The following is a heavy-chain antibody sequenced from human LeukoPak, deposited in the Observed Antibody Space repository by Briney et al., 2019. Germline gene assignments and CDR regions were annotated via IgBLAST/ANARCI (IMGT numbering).Heavy chain of an antibody. CDR3: ARGSRPVYNLLTGKRYFDY. CDR2: INPSGGTT. D-gene: IGHD3-9*01. V-gene: IGHV1-46*01. CDR1: GYTFTSYY. J-gene: IGHJ4*02. Sequence: ASVKVSCKASGYTFTSYYMHWVRQAPGQGLEWMGIINPSGGTTNYAQKFRGRLTMTRDMSTSTVYMELSSLRSEDTAVYYCARGSRPVYNLLTGKRYFDYWGQGTLLTVSS.